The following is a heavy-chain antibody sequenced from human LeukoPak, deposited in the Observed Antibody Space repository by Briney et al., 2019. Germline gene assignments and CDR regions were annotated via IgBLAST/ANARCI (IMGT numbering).Heavy chain of an antibody. V-gene: IGHV1-2*04. CDR1: GYTFTGYY. CDR2: INPNSGGT. D-gene: IGHD1-20*01. Sequence: GASVKVSCKASGYTFTGYYMHWVRQVPGQGLEWMGWINPNSGGTNYAQKFQGWVTMTRDTSISTAYMDLSRLTSEDTAVYYCARGLINGHDFDYWGQGTLVTVSS. J-gene: IGHJ4*02. CDR3: ARGLINGHDFDY.